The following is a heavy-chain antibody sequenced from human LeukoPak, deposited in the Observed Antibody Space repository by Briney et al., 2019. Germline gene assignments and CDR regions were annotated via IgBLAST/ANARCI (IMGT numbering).Heavy chain of an antibody. CDR2: ISGSGGST. V-gene: IGHV3-23*01. Sequence: HPGGSLRLSCAASGFTFSSYAMSWVRQAPGKGLEWVSAISGSGGSTYYADSVKGRFTISRDNSKNTLYLQMNSLRAEDTAVYYCAKESRGGAADSASRGAFDIWGQGTMVTVSP. J-gene: IGHJ3*02. CDR1: GFTFSSYA. CDR3: AKESRGGAADSASRGAFDI. D-gene: IGHD3-10*01.